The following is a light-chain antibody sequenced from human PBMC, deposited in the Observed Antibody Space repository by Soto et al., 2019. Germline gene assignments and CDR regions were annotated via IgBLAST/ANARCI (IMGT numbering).Light chain of an antibody. V-gene: IGKV1-5*03. CDR2: RAS. Sequence: DIQMTQSPSTLSASIGDRVTITCRASQSISDWLAWYQQKPGKAPKLLIYRASNLESGVPSRFSGSGSGKEFTLTISSLQPDDFATYYCQQYNGYSRAFGQGTKVEIK. CDR1: QSISDW. J-gene: IGKJ1*01. CDR3: QQYNGYSRA.